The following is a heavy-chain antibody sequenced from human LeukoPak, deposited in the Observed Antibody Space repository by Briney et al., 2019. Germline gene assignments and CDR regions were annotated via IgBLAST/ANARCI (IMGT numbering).Heavy chain of an antibody. V-gene: IGHV3-30*02. D-gene: IGHD1-26*01. Sequence: PGGSLRLSCAASRFTFSSYGMHWVRQAPGKGLEWVAFIRYDGNNKYYADSVKGRFTISRDNSKNTLYLEMNSLRAEDTALYYCTKGRIRVGERAFDIWGQGTMVTVSS. CDR1: RFTFSSYG. CDR3: TKGRIRVGERAFDI. CDR2: IRYDGNNK. J-gene: IGHJ3*02.